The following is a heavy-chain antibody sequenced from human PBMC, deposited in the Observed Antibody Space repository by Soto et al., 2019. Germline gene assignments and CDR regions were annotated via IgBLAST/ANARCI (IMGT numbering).Heavy chain of an antibody. V-gene: IGHV3-23*01. CDR3: ATTGGYSNLYYFDY. D-gene: IGHD4-4*01. J-gene: IGHJ4*02. Sequence: GGSLRLSCAASGFTFSSYAMSWVRQAPGKGLEWVSAISGSGGSTYYADSVKGRFTISRDNSKNTLYLQMNSLRAEDTAVYYCATTGGYSNLYYFDYWGQGTLVTVSS. CDR2: ISGSGGST. CDR1: GFTFSSYA.